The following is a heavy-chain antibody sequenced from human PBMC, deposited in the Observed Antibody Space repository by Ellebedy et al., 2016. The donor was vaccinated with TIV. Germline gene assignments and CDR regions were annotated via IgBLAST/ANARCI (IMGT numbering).Heavy chain of an antibody. Sequence: SQTLSLTXXISGDSVSSNSAAWNWIRQSPSRGLEWLGRTYYRSKWYNDYAVSVKSRITINPDTSKNQFSLQLNSVTPEDTAVYYCARDPEQWLAGKRYHGWFDPWGQGTLVTVSS. CDR2: TYYRSKWYN. V-gene: IGHV6-1*01. D-gene: IGHD6-19*01. J-gene: IGHJ5*02. CDR1: GDSVSSNSAA. CDR3: ARDPEQWLAGKRYHGWFDP.